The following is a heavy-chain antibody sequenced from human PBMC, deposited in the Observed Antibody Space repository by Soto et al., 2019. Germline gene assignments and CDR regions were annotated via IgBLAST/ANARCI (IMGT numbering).Heavy chain of an antibody. D-gene: IGHD2-15*01. V-gene: IGHV4-59*01. J-gene: IGHJ4*02. CDR3: ARGVYCSGGSCYPYYFDY. CDR1: GGSISSYY. Sequence: SETLSVTCTVSGGSISSYYWSWIRQPPGKGLEWIGYIYYSGSTNYNPSLKSRVTISVDTSKNQFSLKLSSVTAADTAVYYCARGVYCSGGSCYPYYFDYWGQGTLVTSPQ. CDR2: IYYSGST.